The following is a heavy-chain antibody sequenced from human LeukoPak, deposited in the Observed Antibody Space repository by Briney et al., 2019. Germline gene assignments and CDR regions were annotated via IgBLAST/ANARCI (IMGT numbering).Heavy chain of an antibody. J-gene: IGHJ2*01. CDR2: IYTSGST. CDR1: SGSTSNYY. CDR3: AVGSSEDYGRGNFDL. Sequence: ASETLSLTCTVSSGSTSNYYWSWIRQPAGKGLEWIGRIYTSGSTNYNPSLKSRVTMSIDTSKNQVSLKLASVTAADTAIYYCAVGSSEDYGRGNFDLWGRGTLVTVSS. V-gene: IGHV4-4*07. D-gene: IGHD4/OR15-4a*01.